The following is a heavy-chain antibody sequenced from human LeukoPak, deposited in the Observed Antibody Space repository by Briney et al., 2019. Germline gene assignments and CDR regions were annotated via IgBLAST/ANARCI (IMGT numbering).Heavy chain of an antibody. V-gene: IGHV3-21*01. Sequence: GGSLRLSCAASGFTFSSYTLHWVRQAPGKGPEWVSSISSSSNYIYYIDSVKGRFTISRDNAKNSLYLQMNSLRAEDTAVYYCARDLLTTVVAYWGQGTLVTVSS. CDR2: ISSSSNYI. D-gene: IGHD4-23*01. CDR3: ARDLLTTVVAY. J-gene: IGHJ4*02. CDR1: GFTFSSYT.